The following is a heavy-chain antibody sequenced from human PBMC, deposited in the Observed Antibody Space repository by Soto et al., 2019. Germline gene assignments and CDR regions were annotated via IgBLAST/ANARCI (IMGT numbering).Heavy chain of an antibody. CDR1: GFTFSSYA. CDR2: ISGSGGST. D-gene: IGHD5-18*01. V-gene: IGHV3-23*01. CDR3: AKGVGGYSYGFDY. J-gene: IGHJ4*02. Sequence: EVQLLESGGGLVQPGGSLRLSCAASGFTFSSYAMSWVRQAPGKGLEWVSAISGSGGSTYYADSVKGRFTISRDNSKNALFLQMNSLRAEDTAVYYCAKGVGGYSYGFDYWGQGTLVTVSS.